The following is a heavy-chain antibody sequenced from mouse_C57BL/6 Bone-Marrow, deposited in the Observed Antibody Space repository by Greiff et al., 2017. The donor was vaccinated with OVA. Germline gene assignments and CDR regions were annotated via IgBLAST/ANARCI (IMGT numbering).Heavy chain of an antibody. D-gene: IGHD2-1*01. CDR1: GFTFSSYA. CDR3: TRLLDAMDY. V-gene: IGHV5-9-1*02. CDR2: ISSGGDYI. J-gene: IGHJ4*01. Sequence: EVKLEESGEGLVKPGGSLKLSCAASGFTFSSYAMSWVRQTPEKRLEWVAYISSGGDYIYYADTVTGRFTISRDNARNTLYLQMSSLKSEDTAMYYCTRLLDAMDYWGQGTSVTVSS.